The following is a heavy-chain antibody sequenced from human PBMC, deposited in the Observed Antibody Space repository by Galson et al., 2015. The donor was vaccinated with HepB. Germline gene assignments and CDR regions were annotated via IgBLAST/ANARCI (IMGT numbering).Heavy chain of an antibody. Sequence: SLRLSCAASGFTFSTYGMHWVRQAPGKGLQWVAAVSSDGSGKYYVDSVKGRFTISGDNSKNTLYLQMNSLRAEDTAVYYCARQSGGVLNNYYYYYMDVWGKGTTVTVSS. CDR1: GFTFSTYG. J-gene: IGHJ6*03. CDR3: ARQSGGVLNNYYYYYMDV. D-gene: IGHD3-16*01. V-gene: IGHV3-30*03. CDR2: VSSDGSGK.